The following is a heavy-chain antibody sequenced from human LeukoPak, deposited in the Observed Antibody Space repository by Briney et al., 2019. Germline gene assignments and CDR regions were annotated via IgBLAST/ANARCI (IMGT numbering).Heavy chain of an antibody. CDR1: SGSVSSGTYY. CDR2: IYNNWST. J-gene: IGHJ5*02. CDR3: ARGESQVRGMWFDP. Sequence: SQTLSLTCIVSSGSVSSGTYYWSWIRQPAGKELEWIGRIYNNWSTDYNPSLRSRVTISLDTSKNHFSLQVSSVTAADTAVYYCARGESQVRGMWFDPWGQGTLVTVSS. V-gene: IGHV4-61*02. D-gene: IGHD3-10*01.